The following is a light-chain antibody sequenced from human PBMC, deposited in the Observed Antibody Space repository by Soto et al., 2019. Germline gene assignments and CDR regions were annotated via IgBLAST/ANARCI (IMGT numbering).Light chain of an antibody. CDR3: SSHAGSNTFVV. Sequence: QSALTQPPSASGSPGQSVTISCTGTSSDVGGYNYVSWYQQHPGKAPKLMIYEVSKRPSGVPDRFSGSKSGNTASLTVSGLQAEDEADYYCSSHAGSNTFVVFGGGTKVTVL. J-gene: IGLJ2*01. V-gene: IGLV2-8*01. CDR2: EVS. CDR1: SSDVGGYNY.